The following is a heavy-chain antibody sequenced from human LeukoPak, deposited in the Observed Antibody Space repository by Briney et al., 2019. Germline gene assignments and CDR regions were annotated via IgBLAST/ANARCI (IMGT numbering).Heavy chain of an antibody. CDR2: ISAYNGNT. CDR1: GYTFTSYG. Sequence: EASVKVSCKASGYTFTSYGISWVRQAPGQGLEWMGWISAYNGNTNYAQKLQGRVTMTTDTSTSTAYMELRSLRSDDTAVYYCARGARSSGYYGFHRTDNFVFDYWGQGTLVTVSS. J-gene: IGHJ4*02. D-gene: IGHD3-22*01. V-gene: IGHV1-18*01. CDR3: ARGARSSGYYGFHRTDNFVFDY.